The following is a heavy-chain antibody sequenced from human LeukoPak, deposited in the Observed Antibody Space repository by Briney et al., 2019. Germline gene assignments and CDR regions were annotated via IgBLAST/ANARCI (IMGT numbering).Heavy chain of an antibody. Sequence: PGGSLRLSCAASGFTFSSYSMNWVRQAPGKGLEWVSVIYSGGSTYYADSVKGRFTISRDNSKNTLYLQMNSLRAEDTAVYYCARVSIFGELYYYYGMDVWGQGTTVTVSS. CDR2: IYSGGST. CDR3: ARVSIFGELYYYYGMDV. CDR1: GFTFSSYS. D-gene: IGHD3-3*01. J-gene: IGHJ6*02. V-gene: IGHV3-66*01.